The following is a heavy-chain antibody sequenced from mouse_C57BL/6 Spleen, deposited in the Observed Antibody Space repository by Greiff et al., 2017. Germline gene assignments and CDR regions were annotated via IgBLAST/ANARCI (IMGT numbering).Heavy chain of an antibody. J-gene: IGHJ4*01. CDR1: GFTFSSYA. CDR2: ISDGGSYT. CDR3: ARDGSSLRGYAMDY. D-gene: IGHD1-1*01. V-gene: IGHV5-4*03. Sequence: EVKLVESGGGLVKPGGSLKLSCAASGFTFSSYAMSWVRQTPEKRLEWVATISDGGSYTYYPDNVKGRFTISRDNAKNNLYLQMSHLKSEDTAMYDCARDGSSLRGYAMDYWGQGTSVTVSA.